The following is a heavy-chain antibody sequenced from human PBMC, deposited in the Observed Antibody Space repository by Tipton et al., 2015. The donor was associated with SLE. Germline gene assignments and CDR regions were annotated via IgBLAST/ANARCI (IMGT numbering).Heavy chain of an antibody. CDR1: GFTFSSYG. D-gene: IGHD6-19*01. V-gene: IGHV3-33*01. CDR3: ARDKMEDGYSSGRYWGYFQH. Sequence: QVQLVQSGGGVVQPGRSLRLSCAASGFTFSSYGMHWVRQAPGKGLEWVAVIWYDGSNKYYADSVKGRFTISRDNSKNTLYLQMNSLRAEDTAVYYCARDKMEDGYSSGRYWGYFQHWGQGTLVTVSS. CDR2: IWYDGSNK. J-gene: IGHJ1*01.